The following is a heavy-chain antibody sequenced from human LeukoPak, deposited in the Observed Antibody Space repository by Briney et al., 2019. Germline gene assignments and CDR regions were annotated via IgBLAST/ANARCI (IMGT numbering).Heavy chain of an antibody. CDR1: GGTFISYA. D-gene: IGHD6-19*01. Sequence: SVKVSCKASGGTFISYAISWVRQAPGQGLEWMGGIIPIFGPADYAQKFQGRVTITADKSTSTAYMELSSLRSDDTAVYYCARDWGPVAGTVDPWGQGTLVTVSS. J-gene: IGHJ5*02. V-gene: IGHV1-69*06. CDR3: ARDWGPVAGTVDP. CDR2: IIPIFGPA.